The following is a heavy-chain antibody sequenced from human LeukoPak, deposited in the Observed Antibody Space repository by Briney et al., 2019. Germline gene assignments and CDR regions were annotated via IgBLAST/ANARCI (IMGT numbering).Heavy chain of an antibody. J-gene: IGHJ4*02. CDR1: GYTFTSYY. Sequence: ASAKVSCKASGYTFTSYYMHWVRQAPGQGLEWMGIINPSGGSTSYAQKFQGRVTMARDTSTSTVYMELSSLRSEDTAVYYCARDSETQLYYYDSSGYCDYWGQGTLVTVSS. D-gene: IGHD3-22*01. CDR2: INPSGGST. V-gene: IGHV1-46*01. CDR3: ARDSETQLYYYDSSGYCDY.